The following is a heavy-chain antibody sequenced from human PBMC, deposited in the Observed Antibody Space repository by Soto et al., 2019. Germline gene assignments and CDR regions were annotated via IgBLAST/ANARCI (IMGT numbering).Heavy chain of an antibody. J-gene: IGHJ4*02. V-gene: IGHV4-34*01. D-gene: IGHD2-8*02. Sequence: PSETLSLTCAVYGGSFSGYDWTGIRQPPGTGLEWIGEIEHRGSTNYNPSLKSRVTISVDTSNNQFSLKLTSVTAADTAVYYCARDKITGLFDYWGQGTLVTVS. CDR2: IEHRGST. CDR1: GGSFSGYD. CDR3: ARDKITGLFDY.